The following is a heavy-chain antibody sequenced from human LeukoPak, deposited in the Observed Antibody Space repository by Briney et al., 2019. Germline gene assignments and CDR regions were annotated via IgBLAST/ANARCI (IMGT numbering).Heavy chain of an antibody. CDR3: AASGAAAGNSLDY. V-gene: IGHV1-2*02. CDR2: INPNSGGT. CDR1: GYTFTGYY. D-gene: IGHD6-13*01. J-gene: IGHJ4*02. Sequence: ASVKVSCKASGYTFTGYYMHWVRQAPGQGLEWMGWINPNSGGTNYAQKFQGRVTMTRDTSTSTVYMELSSLRSEDTAVYYCAASGAAAGNSLDYWGQGTLVTVSS.